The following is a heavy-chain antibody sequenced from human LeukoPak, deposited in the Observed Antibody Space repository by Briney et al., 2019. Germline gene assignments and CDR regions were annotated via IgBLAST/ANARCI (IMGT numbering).Heavy chain of an antibody. D-gene: IGHD2-21*02. CDR3: ARGGFYCGGDCYVDY. CDR2: INHSGST. CDR1: GGSFSPYY. Sequence: SETLSLTCAVYGGSFSPYYWSWIRQPPGKGLEWIGEINHSGSTNYNPSLKSRVTISVDTSKNQFPLRLSSVTAADTAVYYCARGGFYCGGDCYVDYWGQGTLVTVSS. J-gene: IGHJ4*02. V-gene: IGHV4-34*01.